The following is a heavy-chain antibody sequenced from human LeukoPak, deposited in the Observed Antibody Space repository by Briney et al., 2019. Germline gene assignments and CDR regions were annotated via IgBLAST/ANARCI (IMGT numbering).Heavy chain of an antibody. D-gene: IGHD2-15*01. V-gene: IGHV4-39*01. CDR1: GGSISSSSYY. CDR3: AILPPYCNGGTCRDTFDI. CDR2: IYYSGST. Sequence: SQTLSLTCTVSGGSISSSSYYWSWIRQPPGKGLEWIGSIYYSGSTYYNPTLKSRVTISVDTPKSQFSLKLSSVTAAHTAMYYCAILPPYCNGGTCRDTFDIWGEGTMVTVSS. J-gene: IGHJ3*02.